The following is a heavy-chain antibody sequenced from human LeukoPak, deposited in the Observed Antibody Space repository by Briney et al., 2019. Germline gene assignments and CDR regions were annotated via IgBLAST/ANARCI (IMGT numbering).Heavy chain of an antibody. CDR3: ASLKAAVVPRHWYFDL. Sequence: SETLSLTCTVSGGSISSYYWSWIRQPPGKGLGWIGYIYYSGSTNYNPSLKSRVTISVDTSKNQFSLKLSSVTAADTAVYYCASLKAAVVPRHWYFDLWGRGTLVTVSS. D-gene: IGHD4-23*01. J-gene: IGHJ2*01. CDR1: GGSISSYY. V-gene: IGHV4-59*08. CDR2: IYYSGST.